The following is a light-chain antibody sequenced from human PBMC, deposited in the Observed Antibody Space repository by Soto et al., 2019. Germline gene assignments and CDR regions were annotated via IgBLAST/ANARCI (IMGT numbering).Light chain of an antibody. J-gene: IGKJ1*01. CDR2: DIS. CDR1: QSVNNY. V-gene: IGKV3-11*01. Sequence: IVLTQSPATLSLSPGERATLSCRASQSVNNYLAWYQQKPGQAPRLLIYDISDRASGIPARFSGSGSGTDFTITISSLEPEDFEVFDSQQRSVWPWTFGQGTKVDIK. CDR3: QQRSVWPWT.